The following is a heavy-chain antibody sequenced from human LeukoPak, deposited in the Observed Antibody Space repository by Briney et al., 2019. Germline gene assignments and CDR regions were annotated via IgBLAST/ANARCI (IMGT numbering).Heavy chain of an antibody. V-gene: IGHV4-31*03. CDR2: IYYSGST. J-gene: IGHJ4*02. CDR3: ARHENYDILTGYDY. CDR1: GGSISSGGYY. Sequence: SQTLSLTCTVSGGSISSGGYYWSWIRQHPGKGLEWIGYIYYSGSTYYNPSLKSRVTISVDTSKNQFSLKLSSVTAADTAVYYCARHENYDILTGYDYWGQGTLVTVSS. D-gene: IGHD3-9*01.